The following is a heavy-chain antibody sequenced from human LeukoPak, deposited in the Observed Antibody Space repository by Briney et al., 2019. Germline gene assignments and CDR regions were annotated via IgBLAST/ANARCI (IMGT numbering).Heavy chain of an antibody. J-gene: IGHJ5*01. CDR2: MSYNGNNK. V-gene: IGHV3-30-3*01. CDR3: ARGASGTFSWFDS. CDR1: GFTFINYP. Sequence: GRSLRLSCAASGFTFINYPIHWVRQAPGKGLEWLAVMSYNGNNKYYADSVKGRFTISRDNSKTTLYLQMDRLGPGDTAVYYCARGASGTFSWFDSGGQGTLVTVSS. D-gene: IGHD1-1*01.